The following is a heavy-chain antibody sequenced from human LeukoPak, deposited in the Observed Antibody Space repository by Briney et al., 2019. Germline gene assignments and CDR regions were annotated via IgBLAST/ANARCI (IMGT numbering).Heavy chain of an antibody. CDR2: ISAYNGNT. J-gene: IGHJ4*02. CDR1: GYTFSIFG. CDR3: ARAGATVTTHFDF. D-gene: IGHD4-17*01. Sequence: ASVKVSCKASGYTFSIFGISWVRQAPGQGLEWMGWISAYNGNTNYAQEFQDRVTMTTDTSTSTAYMQLRGLRSDDTAMYYCARAGATVTTHFDFWGQGTVVTVSP. V-gene: IGHV1-18*01.